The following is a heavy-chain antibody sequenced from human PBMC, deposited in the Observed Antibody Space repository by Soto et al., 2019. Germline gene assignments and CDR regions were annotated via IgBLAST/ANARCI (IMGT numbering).Heavy chain of an antibody. J-gene: IGHJ6*02. CDR2: IYYSGST. V-gene: IGHV4-59*01. Sequence: SETLSLTCTVSGGSISSYYWSWIRQPPGKGLEWIGYIYYSGSTNYNPSLKSRVTISVDTSKNQFSLKLSSVTAADTAVYYCARDSRVCGGDCYYYYYGMDVWGQGTTVTVSS. CDR3: ARDSRVCGGDCYYYYYGMDV. D-gene: IGHD2-21*02. CDR1: GGSISSYY.